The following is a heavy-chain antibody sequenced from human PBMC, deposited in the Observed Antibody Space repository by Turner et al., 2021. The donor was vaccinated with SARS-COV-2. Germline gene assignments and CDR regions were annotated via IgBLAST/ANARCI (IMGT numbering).Heavy chain of an antibody. CDR3: ARRGNGYYGCEYYFDY. D-gene: IGHD3-22*01. Sequence: EVQLIQSGAKVKKPGESLKISCKGSGNTFTSHWIAWVRQMPGKGLEWMGSICPGDSDAKYSPSFQGQVTFSVDKSISTAYLQWSSLTTSDTDMYYCARRGNGYYGCEYYFDYWGQGTLVTVSS. J-gene: IGHJ4*02. V-gene: IGHV5-51*03. CDR1: GNTFTSHW. CDR2: ICPGDSDA.